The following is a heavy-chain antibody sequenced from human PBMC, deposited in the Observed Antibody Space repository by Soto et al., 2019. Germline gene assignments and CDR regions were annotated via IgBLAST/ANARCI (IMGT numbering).Heavy chain of an antibody. D-gene: IGHD3-3*01. J-gene: IGHJ4*02. CDR2: INYSGGT. V-gene: IGHV4-39*07. CDR1: GGSISSSSYY. Sequence: SETLSLTCTVSGGSISSSSYYWGWIRQPPGKGLEWIGDINYSGGTNYNPSLKSRVTISLDTSKNQFSLRLSSVTAADTAVYYCATAHYDFWSGFSQKYYFDYWGQGTQVTVSS. CDR3: ATAHYDFWSGFSQKYYFDY.